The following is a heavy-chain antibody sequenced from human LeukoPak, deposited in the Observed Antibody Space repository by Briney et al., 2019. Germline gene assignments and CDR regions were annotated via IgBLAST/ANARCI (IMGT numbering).Heavy chain of an antibody. CDR3: ALSGTYWGAFDI. V-gene: IGHV4-4*07. CDR2: FYTSGST. Sequence: SETLSLTCTDSGGSISNYYWSWIRQPAGKGLEWIGRFYTSGSTNQNPSLKSRVNMSVDTSTNQLSLKLSSVTAAETAVYYCALSGTYWGAFDIWGQGTMVTVSS. CDR1: GGSISNYY. D-gene: IGHD1-26*01. J-gene: IGHJ3*02.